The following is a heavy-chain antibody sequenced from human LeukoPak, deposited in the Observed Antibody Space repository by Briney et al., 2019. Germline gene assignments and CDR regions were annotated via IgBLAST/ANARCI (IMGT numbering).Heavy chain of an antibody. CDR3: ARESSLGGYYYDSSGYYRVAHAFDI. D-gene: IGHD3-22*01. CDR1: GGTFSSYA. Sequence: SVKVSCKASGGTFSSYAISWVRQAPGQGLEWMGGIIPIFGTANYAQKFQGRVTMTRDTSTSTVYMELSSLRSGDTAVYYCARESSLGGYYYDSSGYYRVAHAFDIWGQGTMVTVSS. J-gene: IGHJ3*02. V-gene: IGHV1-69*05. CDR2: IIPIFGTA.